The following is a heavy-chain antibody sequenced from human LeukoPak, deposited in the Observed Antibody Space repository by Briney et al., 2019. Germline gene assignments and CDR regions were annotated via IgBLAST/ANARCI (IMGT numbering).Heavy chain of an antibody. CDR3: ARDRAVTQVWVEFDS. CDR2: IRDSGET. V-gene: IGHV3-66*03. CDR1: GFSVSNYY. J-gene: IGHJ5*01. Sequence: GGSLRLSCAGSGFSVSNYYMNWVRQAPGKGLEWVLLIRDSGETFYAGSVKGRFTISRDNSKNTVYLQMNRLRVEDTAVYFCARDRAVTQVWVEFDSWGQGTLVTVSS. D-gene: IGHD3-16*01.